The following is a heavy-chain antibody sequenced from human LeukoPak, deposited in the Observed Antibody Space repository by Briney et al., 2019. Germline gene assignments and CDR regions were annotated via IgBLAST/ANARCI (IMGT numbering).Heavy chain of an antibody. CDR3: ARLRLGELSFPNWFDP. Sequence: PSETLSLTCAVYGGSFSGYYWSWIRQPPGKGLEWIGEINHSGSTNYNPSLKSRVTISVDTSKNQFSLKLSSVTAADTAVYYCARLRLGELSFPNWFDPWGQGTLVTVSS. D-gene: IGHD3-16*02. V-gene: IGHV4-34*01. CDR2: INHSGST. J-gene: IGHJ5*02. CDR1: GGSFSGYY.